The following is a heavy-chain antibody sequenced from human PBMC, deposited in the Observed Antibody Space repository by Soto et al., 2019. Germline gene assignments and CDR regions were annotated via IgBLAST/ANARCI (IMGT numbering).Heavy chain of an antibody. CDR2: INPSGGST. Sequence: QVQLVQSRAEVKKPEATVKVSCKASGYSFNSYYMHWVRQAPGQGLEWMGIINPSGGSTSYAQKFQGRVTMTRDTSTSTVYMELSSLRSEDTAVYFCARGSAAGRRVDYLGPGTLVTVSS. J-gene: IGHJ4*02. CDR3: ARGSAAGRRVDY. CDR1: GYSFNSYY. V-gene: IGHV1-46*02. D-gene: IGHD6-13*01.